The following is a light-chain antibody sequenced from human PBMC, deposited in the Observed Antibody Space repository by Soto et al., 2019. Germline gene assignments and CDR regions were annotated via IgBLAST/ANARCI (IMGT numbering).Light chain of an antibody. CDR3: HHYGSSPTWT. CDR1: QSVSSNY. Sequence: EIVLTQSPGTLSLSPGERATLSCRASQSVSSNYLAWYQQKPGQAPRLLIYAASSRATGIPDRFSGSGSGPDFTLKISRLEPQAFAVYYCHHYGSSPTWTFGPGTKVEIK. CDR2: AAS. J-gene: IGKJ1*01. V-gene: IGKV3-20*01.